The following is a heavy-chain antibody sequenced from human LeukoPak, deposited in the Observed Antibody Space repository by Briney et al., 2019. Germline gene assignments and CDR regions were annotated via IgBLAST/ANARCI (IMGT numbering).Heavy chain of an antibody. CDR1: GFIFSSYS. CDR2: ISGSGGST. J-gene: IGHJ4*02. CDR3: AKEPIVGSTTGDF. Sequence: GGSLRLSCAASGFIFSSYSMSWVRQAPGKGLEWVSAISGSGGSTYYTDSVKGRFTISRDNSKNTLDLQMNSLRVEDAAIYYCAKEPIVGSTTGDFWGQGTLVTVSS. V-gene: IGHV3-23*01. D-gene: IGHD1-26*01.